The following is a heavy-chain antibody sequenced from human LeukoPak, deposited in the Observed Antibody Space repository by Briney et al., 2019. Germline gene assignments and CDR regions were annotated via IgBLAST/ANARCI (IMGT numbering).Heavy chain of an antibody. J-gene: IGHJ4*02. CDR1: GFTFSGNW. CDR3: ARDTKTTLDY. V-gene: IGHV3-74*01. CDR2: INTDGRST. Sequence: GGSLRLSCAASGFTFSGNWMHWVRQRPGKGLVWISRINTDGRSTWYANFVKGRFTISRDNANNTLYLQMNRLRAEDTAVYYCARDTKTTLDYWGQGTLVTVSS. D-gene: IGHD1-7*01.